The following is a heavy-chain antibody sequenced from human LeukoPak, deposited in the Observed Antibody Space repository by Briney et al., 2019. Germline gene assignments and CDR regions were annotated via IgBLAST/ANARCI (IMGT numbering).Heavy chain of an antibody. D-gene: IGHD5-12*01. CDR1: GFTFSNYA. J-gene: IGHJ3*02. Sequence: GGSLRLSCAASGFTFSNYAMSWVRQAPGKGLEWVGRIKSKTDDETTEYAAPVKGRFTISRDDSKNTLYLQMNRLKTEDTAVYYCTTPYSGYRKNIWGQGTMVTVSS. V-gene: IGHV3-15*01. CDR2: IKSKTDDETT. CDR3: TTPYSGYRKNI.